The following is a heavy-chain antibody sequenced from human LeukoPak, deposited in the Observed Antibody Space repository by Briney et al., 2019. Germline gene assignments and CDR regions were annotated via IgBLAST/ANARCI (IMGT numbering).Heavy chain of an antibody. Sequence: GGSLRLSCAASGFTFSNAWMYWVRQAPGKGLEWVGRIKSTISGGTTDYAAPVKGRFTISRDDSKNTLYLQMNSLKTEDTAVYYCTTDAPYYYGSGTKTDAFDLWGQGTMVTVSS. CDR3: TTDAPYYYGSGTKTDAFDL. CDR2: IKSTISGGTT. J-gene: IGHJ3*01. D-gene: IGHD3-10*01. V-gene: IGHV3-15*01. CDR1: GFTFSNAW.